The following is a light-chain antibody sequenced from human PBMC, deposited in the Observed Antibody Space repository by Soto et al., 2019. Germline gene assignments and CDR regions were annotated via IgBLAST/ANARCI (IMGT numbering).Light chain of an antibody. V-gene: IGKV1-9*01. CDR2: SAS. Sequence: DIQLTQSPSVLSASLGDTVTITCRASQALSNYLAWYQQKPGKAPDLLIYSASTLQSGVPSRFSGSGYETEFSLTIRALQPEDFATYYCQQLSRYPLTFGGGTKVDIK. CDR3: QQLSRYPLT. J-gene: IGKJ4*01. CDR1: QALSNY.